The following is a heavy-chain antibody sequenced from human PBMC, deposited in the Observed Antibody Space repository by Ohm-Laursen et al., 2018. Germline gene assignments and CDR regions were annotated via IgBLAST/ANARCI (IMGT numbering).Heavy chain of an antibody. CDR3: AKDFYDYDGRQALDY. V-gene: IGHV3-30*18. CDR2: ISYDGNSK. J-gene: IGHJ4*02. CDR1: GFSFSSYG. Sequence: SLRLSCTASGFSFSSYGMHWVRQAPGKGLEWVALISYDGNSKYYGDSVKGRFTISRDNSENTLYLQMNNLRAEDTAVYYCAKDFYDYDGRQALDYWGQGILVTVSS. D-gene: IGHD3-22*01.